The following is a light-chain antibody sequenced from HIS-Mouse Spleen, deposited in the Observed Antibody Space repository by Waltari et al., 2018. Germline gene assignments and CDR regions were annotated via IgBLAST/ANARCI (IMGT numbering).Light chain of an antibody. CDR1: ALPKKY. V-gene: IGLV3-10*01. Sequence: SYELTQPPSVSVSPGQTARITYSGDALPKKYAYWYQQKSGQAPVLVSYEDSKRPSGLPERFSGSSSGTMATLTISGAQVEDEADYYCYSTDSSGNHRVFGGGTKLTVL. CDR2: EDS. J-gene: IGLJ2*01. CDR3: YSTDSSGNHRV.